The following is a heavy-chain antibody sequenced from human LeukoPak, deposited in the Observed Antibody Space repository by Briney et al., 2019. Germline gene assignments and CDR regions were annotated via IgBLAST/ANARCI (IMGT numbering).Heavy chain of an antibody. CDR2: ITSSGHI. J-gene: IGHJ4*02. Sequence: GGSLRLSCAASGFTFSSYSVNWVRQAPGKGLEWVSSITSSGHIYYADSVKGRFTISRDNAENSLFLQMNSLRAEDTAVYYCARLPRDDFWSNLFDYWGQGTLVTVSS. CDR3: ARLPRDDFWSNLFDY. CDR1: GFTFSSYS. V-gene: IGHV3-21*01. D-gene: IGHD3-3*01.